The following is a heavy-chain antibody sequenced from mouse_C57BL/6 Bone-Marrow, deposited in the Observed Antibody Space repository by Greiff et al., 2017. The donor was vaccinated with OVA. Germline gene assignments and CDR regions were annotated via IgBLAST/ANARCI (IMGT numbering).Heavy chain of an antibody. V-gene: IGHV1-18*01. D-gene: IGHD1-1*01. Sequence: EVQLQQSGPELVKPGASVKIPCKASGYTFTDYNMDWVKQSHGKSLEWIGDINPNNGGTIYNQKFKGKATLTVDKSSSTAYMELRSLTSEDTAVYYCARCGYYYGSSTYWYFDVWGTGTTVTVSS. CDR2: INPNNGGT. CDR1: GYTFTDYN. J-gene: IGHJ1*03. CDR3: ARCGYYYGSSTYWYFDV.